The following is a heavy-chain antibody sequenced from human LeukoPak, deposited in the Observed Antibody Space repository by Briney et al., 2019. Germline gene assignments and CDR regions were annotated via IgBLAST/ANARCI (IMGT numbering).Heavy chain of an antibody. CDR1: GFTVSSNY. V-gene: IGHV3-66*01. Sequence: GGSLRLSCAASGFTVSSNYMSWVRQAPGKGLEWVSVIYSGGSTYYADSVKGRFTISRDNSKNTLYLQMNSLRAEDTAVYYCARDIFSGSYYFDYRGQGTLVTVSS. CDR2: IYSGGST. J-gene: IGHJ4*02. D-gene: IGHD1-26*01. CDR3: ARDIFSGSYYFDY.